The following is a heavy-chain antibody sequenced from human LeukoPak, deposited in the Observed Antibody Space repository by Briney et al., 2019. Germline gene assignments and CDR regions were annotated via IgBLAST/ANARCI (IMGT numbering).Heavy chain of an antibody. CDR1: GGSISSGSYY. V-gene: IGHV4-61*02. CDR3: ARHGIAAAGTFDAFDI. Sequence: SQTLSLTCTVSGGSISSGSYYWSWIRQPAGKGLEWIGRIYTSGSTNYNPSLKSRVTISVDTSKNQFSLKLSSVTAADTAVYYCARHGIAAAGTFDAFDIWGQGTMVTVSS. CDR2: IYTSGST. D-gene: IGHD6-13*01. J-gene: IGHJ3*02.